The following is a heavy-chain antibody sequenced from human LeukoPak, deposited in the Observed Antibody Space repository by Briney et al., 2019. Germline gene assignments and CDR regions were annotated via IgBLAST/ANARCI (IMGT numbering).Heavy chain of an antibody. CDR3: ARTGYCRSTRCYVDY. CDR1: GGSISSGDYY. Sequence: SETLSRTCTVSGGSISSGDYYWSWIRQPPGKGLEWIGYVYYSGSTYYNPSLKSRVTISVDTSKNQFSLKLSSVTAADTAVYYCARTGYCRSTRCYVDYWGQGTLVTVSS. V-gene: IGHV4-30-4*08. D-gene: IGHD2-2*01. CDR2: VYYSGST. J-gene: IGHJ4*02.